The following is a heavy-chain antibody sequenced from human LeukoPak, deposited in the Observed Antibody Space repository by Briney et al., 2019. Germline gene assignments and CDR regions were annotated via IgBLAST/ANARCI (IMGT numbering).Heavy chain of an antibody. V-gene: IGHV3-53*01. CDR1: GFTVSSNY. J-gene: IGHJ6*02. Sequence: GGSLILSCAASGFTVSSNYMSWVRQAPGKGLEWVSVIYSGGSTYYADSVKGRFTISRDNSKNTLYLQMNSLRAEDTAVYYCARDTRSHYYYGMDVWGQGTTVTVSS. D-gene: IGHD6-19*01. CDR2: IYSGGST. CDR3: ARDTRSHYYYGMDV.